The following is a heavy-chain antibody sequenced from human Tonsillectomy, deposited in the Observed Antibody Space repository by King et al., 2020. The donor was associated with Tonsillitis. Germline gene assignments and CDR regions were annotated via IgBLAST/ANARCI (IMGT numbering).Heavy chain of an antibody. D-gene: IGHD2-2*01. Sequence: VQLVESGGGLVQPGGSLRLSCAASGLTFSSYAMSWVRQAPGKGLEWVSVISGTGDSTYYADSVKGRFSISRDNSKNTLYLQMNSLGAEDTALYYCAKPLGYCNTTSCTTGGMDVWGQGTTVTVS. CDR1: GLTFSSYA. CDR3: AKPLGYCNTTSCTTGGMDV. CDR2: ISGTGDST. J-gene: IGHJ6*02. V-gene: IGHV3-23*04.